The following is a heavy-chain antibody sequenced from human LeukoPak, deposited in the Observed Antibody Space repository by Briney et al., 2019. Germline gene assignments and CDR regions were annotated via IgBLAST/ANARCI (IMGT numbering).Heavy chain of an antibody. V-gene: IGHV4-39*07. CDR3: ASLRRFDP. CDR2: IYYSGST. J-gene: IGHJ5*02. Sequence: SETLPLACTVSGGSISSSSYYWGWIRQPPGKGLEWIGSIYYSGSTYYNPSLKSRVTISVDTSKNQFSLKVSSVTAADTAVYYCASLRRFDPWGQGTLVTVSS. CDR1: GGSISSSSYY.